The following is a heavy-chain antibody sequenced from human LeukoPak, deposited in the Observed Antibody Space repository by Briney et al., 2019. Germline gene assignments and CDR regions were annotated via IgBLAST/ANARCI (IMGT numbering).Heavy chain of an antibody. D-gene: IGHD6-6*01. CDR1: GGSFSGYY. Sequence: SETLSLTCAVYGGSFSGYYWSWIRQPPGKGLEWIGEINHSGSTNYNPSLKSRVTISVDTSKNQFSLKLSSVTAADTAVYYCARSLRAARQRAFDLWGQGTMVTVSS. V-gene: IGHV4-34*01. J-gene: IGHJ3*01. CDR2: INHSGST. CDR3: ARSLRAARQRAFDL.